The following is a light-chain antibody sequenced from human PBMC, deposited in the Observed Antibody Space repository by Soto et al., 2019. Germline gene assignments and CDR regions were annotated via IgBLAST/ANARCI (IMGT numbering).Light chain of an antibody. CDR3: CSYAGDYSLV. V-gene: IGLV2-11*01. CDR1: GSGIGSYDL. CDR2: DVR. Sequence: QSALTQPRSMSGSPGPSVTISCSGTGSGIGSYDLVAWYQQHPDKAPKLIIYDVRKRPSGVPDRFSGSKSGSSASLTISCLQAEDEADYYCCSYAGDYSLVFGVGTKLTVL. J-gene: IGLJ2*01.